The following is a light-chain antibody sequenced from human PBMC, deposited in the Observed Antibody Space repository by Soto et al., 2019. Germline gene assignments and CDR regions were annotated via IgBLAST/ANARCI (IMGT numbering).Light chain of an antibody. Sequence: QSALTQPASVSGSPGQSITISCTGTSSDFGNYNLVSWYQQHPGKVPKLILFEVNKRPSGVSGRFSGSKSGNTASLTISGLQAEDEADYYCCSYGGSFPYVFGTGTKVTVL. J-gene: IGLJ1*01. CDR3: CSYGGSFPYV. CDR2: EVN. CDR1: SSDFGNYNL. V-gene: IGLV2-23*02.